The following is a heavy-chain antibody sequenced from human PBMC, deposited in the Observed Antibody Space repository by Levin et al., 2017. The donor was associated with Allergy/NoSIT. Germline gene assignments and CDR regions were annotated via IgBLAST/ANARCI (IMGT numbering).Heavy chain of an antibody. J-gene: IGHJ6*02. V-gene: IGHV3-7*01. CDR3: ARDAATLVFGVAPRGGMDV. CDR2: IKEDGSEK. D-gene: IGHD3-3*01. CDR1: GFIFSRYW. Sequence: GGSLRLSCAASGFIFSRYWMSWVRQAPGKGLEWVAKIKEDGSEKHYVDSVKGRFTISRDNAKNSLFLQVNSLRAEDTAVYYCARDAATLVFGVAPRGGMDVWGQGTTVTVSS.